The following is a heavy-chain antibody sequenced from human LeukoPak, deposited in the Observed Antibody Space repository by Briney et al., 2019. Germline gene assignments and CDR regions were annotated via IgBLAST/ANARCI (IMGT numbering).Heavy chain of an antibody. CDR2: IYYSGST. D-gene: IGHD4-17*01. V-gene: IGHV4-39*01. CDR3: AATNYGDYYVDFGY. J-gene: IGHJ4*02. Sequence: SETLSLTCTVSGGSISSSSYYWGWIRQPPGKGLEWIGSIYYSGSTYYNPSLKSRVTISVDTSKNQFSLKLSSVTAADTAVYYCAATNYGDYYVDFGYWGQGTLVTVSS. CDR1: GGSISSSSYY.